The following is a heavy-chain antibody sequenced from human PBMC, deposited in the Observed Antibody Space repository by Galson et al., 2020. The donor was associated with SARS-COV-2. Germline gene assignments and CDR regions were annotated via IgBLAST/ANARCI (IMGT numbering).Heavy chain of an antibody. CDR1: GGSISSSSYY. CDR2: IYYSGST. CDR3: ARDKRDGYNHL. J-gene: IGHJ5*02. Sequence: ASETLSLTCTVSGGSISSSSYYWGWIRQPPGKGLEWIGSIYYSGSTYYNPSLKSRVTISVDTSKNQFSLKLISVTAADTAVYYCARDKRDGYNHLWGQGTLVTVSS. V-gene: IGHV4-39*07. D-gene: IGHD5-12*01.